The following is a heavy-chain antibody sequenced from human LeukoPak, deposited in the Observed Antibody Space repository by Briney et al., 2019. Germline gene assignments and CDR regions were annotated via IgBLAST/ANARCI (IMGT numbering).Heavy chain of an antibody. Sequence: AGGSLRLSCAASGFSVSSIYMNWVRQAPGKGLEWVSVMYSDGTTYYADSVKGRFTISRDDSKNTLYLHMNSLRAEDTAVYYCARAPNWRFDHWGQGTLVTVSS. J-gene: IGHJ4*02. CDR3: ARAPNWRFDH. CDR1: GFSVSSIY. D-gene: IGHD1-1*01. V-gene: IGHV3-53*01. CDR2: MYSDGTT.